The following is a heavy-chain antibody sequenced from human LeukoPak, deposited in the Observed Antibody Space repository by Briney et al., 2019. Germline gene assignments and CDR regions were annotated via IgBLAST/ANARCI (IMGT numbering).Heavy chain of an antibody. CDR3: AGGTGIVGATV. D-gene: IGHD1-26*01. J-gene: IGHJ1*01. Sequence: PGGSLRLSCAASRFSFSSYSLNWVRQAPGKGLEWVSYISSRSTTIYYADSVKGRFTISRDNAKNSLYLQMNSLRAEDTAVYYCAGGTGIVGATVWGQGTLVTVSS. CDR2: ISSRSTTI. V-gene: IGHV3-48*01. CDR1: RFSFSSYS.